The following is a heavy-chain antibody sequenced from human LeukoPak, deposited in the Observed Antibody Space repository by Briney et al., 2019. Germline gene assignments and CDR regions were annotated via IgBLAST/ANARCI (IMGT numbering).Heavy chain of an antibody. V-gene: IGHV3-21*01. J-gene: IGHJ4*02. CDR2: ISVRSNYI. CDR3: VRLRRNYDSSGYYYYYDY. D-gene: IGHD3-22*01. Sequence: GPLRLSCVASGYTFSSFSINWVRQAPGKGLEWVSSISVRSNYIYYADSVRGRFSISRDDARNSLYLQIDSLRGDDTAVYYCVRLRRNYDSSGYYYYYDYWGQGTLVTVSS. CDR1: GYTFSSFS.